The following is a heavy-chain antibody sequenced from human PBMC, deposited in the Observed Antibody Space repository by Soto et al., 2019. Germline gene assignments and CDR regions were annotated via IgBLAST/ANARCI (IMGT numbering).Heavy chain of an antibody. Sequence: QVQLQQWGAGLLKPSETLSLTCAVYGGSFSGYYWSWIRQTPGKGLEWIGEINDSGSTNHNPSLTSRVTILVDTPKNQFSLQLSSVTAADTSVYYCASGLLVWFVELSRRGGYYSYMDVWGKGTTVTGSS. J-gene: IGHJ6*03. CDR2: INDSGST. CDR3: ASGLLVWFVELSRRGGYYSYMDV. V-gene: IGHV4-34*01. D-gene: IGHD3-10*01. CDR1: GGSFSGYY.